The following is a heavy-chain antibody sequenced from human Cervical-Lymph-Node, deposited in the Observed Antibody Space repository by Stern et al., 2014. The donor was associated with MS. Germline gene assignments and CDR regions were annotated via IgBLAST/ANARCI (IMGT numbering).Heavy chain of an antibody. Sequence: EVQLVESGGGLVKPGGSLRLSCAASGFTCSSYSMNWVRQAPGKGLEWVASISSGGSYIYYADSLKGRFTISRDNAKNSLYLQMNSLRAEDTAVYYCARGRGGNYRYYFDYWGQGTLVTVSS. D-gene: IGHD4-23*01. V-gene: IGHV3-21*01. CDR1: GFTCSSYS. CDR2: ISSGGSYI. J-gene: IGHJ4*02. CDR3: ARGRGGNYRYYFDY.